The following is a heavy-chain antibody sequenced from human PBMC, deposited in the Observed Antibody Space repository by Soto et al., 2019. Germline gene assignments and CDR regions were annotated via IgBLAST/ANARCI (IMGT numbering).Heavy chain of an antibody. J-gene: IGHJ4*02. V-gene: IGHV3-30*18. Sequence: QVQLVESGGGVVQPGRSLRLSCAASGFTFSSYGMHWARQAPGKGLEWVAVISYDGSNKYYADSVKGRFTISRDNSKNTLYLQMNSLRAEDTAVYYCAKDAGSGSYCDYWGQGTLVTVSS. CDR1: GFTFSSYG. CDR2: ISYDGSNK. CDR3: AKDAGSGSYCDY. D-gene: IGHD3-10*01.